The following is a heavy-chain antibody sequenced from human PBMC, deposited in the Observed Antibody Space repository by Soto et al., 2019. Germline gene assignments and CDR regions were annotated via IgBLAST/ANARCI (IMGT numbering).Heavy chain of an antibody. CDR1: GFTFSSYG. D-gene: IGHD4-17*01. V-gene: IGHV3-33*01. CDR2: IWYDGSNK. Sequence: QVQLVESGGGVVQPGRSLRLSCAASGFTFSSYGMHWVRQAPGKGLEWVAVIWYDGSNKYYADSVKGRFTISRDNSKNTLYLQMNSLRAEDTAVYYCARAPYGDYPWGYYYYGMDVWGQGTTVTVSS. J-gene: IGHJ6*02. CDR3: ARAPYGDYPWGYYYYGMDV.